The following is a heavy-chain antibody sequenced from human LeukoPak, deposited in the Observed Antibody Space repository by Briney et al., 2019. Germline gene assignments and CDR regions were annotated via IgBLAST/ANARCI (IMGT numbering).Heavy chain of an antibody. Sequence: GGSLRLSCAASGFTFSAYWVHWVRQVPGKGLEWVSRINSNGGTTNYADSVKGRFTISRDNAKNTLYLQLNSLRAEDTAVYYCSRVGYYGFDYWGQGTLVTVSS. CDR3: SRVGYYGFDY. D-gene: IGHD3-10*01. CDR1: GFTFSAYW. CDR2: INSNGGTT. V-gene: IGHV3-74*01. J-gene: IGHJ4*02.